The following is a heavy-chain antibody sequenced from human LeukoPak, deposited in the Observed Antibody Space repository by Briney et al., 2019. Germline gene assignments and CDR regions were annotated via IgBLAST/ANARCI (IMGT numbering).Heavy chain of an antibody. J-gene: IGHJ5*02. Sequence: GGSLRLSCAASGFTFSSYAMSWVRQAPGKGLEWVSAISGSGGTTYYANSVKGRFTLSRDNSKNTLYLQMNSLRAEDTAIYYCARMIRDYGDSNWFDPWGQGTLVTVSS. V-gene: IGHV3-23*01. CDR1: GFTFSSYA. CDR2: ISGSGGTT. CDR3: ARMIRDYGDSNWFDP. D-gene: IGHD4-17*01.